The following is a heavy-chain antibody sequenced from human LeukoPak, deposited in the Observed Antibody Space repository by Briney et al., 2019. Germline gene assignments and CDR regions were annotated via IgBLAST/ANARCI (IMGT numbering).Heavy chain of an antibody. CDR1: GFTFSSYA. Sequence: PGGSLRLSCAASGFTFSSYAMSWVRQAPGKGLEWVSAISGSGGSTYYADSVKGRFTISRDNSKNTLYLQMNSLRAEDTAVYYCASTYDYGEDYYYYGMDGWVQGTTISV. D-gene: IGHD4-17*01. CDR3: ASTYDYGEDYYYYGMDG. V-gene: IGHV3-23*01. CDR2: ISGSGGST. J-gene: IGHJ6*02.